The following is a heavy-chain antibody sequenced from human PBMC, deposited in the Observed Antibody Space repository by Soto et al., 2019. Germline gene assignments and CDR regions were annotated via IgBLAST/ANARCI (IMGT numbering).Heavy chain of an antibody. CDR1: DGNIGNGGYC. J-gene: IGHJ6*01. CDR2: IYYSGTT. CDR3: ARATHHDILGGQGMDV. Sequence: IQRLTSTVADGNIGNGGYCWIFISKPPGEDLEWSGYIYYSGTTYYNPSLKSRVTISIDTSKNQFSLKLSSVTAADTAVYYCARATHHDILGGQGMDVCGQGTMGSGSS. V-gene: IGHV4-31*02. D-gene: IGHD3-9*01.